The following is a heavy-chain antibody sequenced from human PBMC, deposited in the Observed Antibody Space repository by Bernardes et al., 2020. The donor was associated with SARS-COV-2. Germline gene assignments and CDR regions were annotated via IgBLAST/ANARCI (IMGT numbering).Heavy chain of an antibody. CDR2: IKRDGSET. Sequence: GSLRLSCAGSGFDFSDYWMTWVRQAPGKGLEWVANIKRDGSETYYEDSVKGRFTISRDNAKKLVFLQMNSLRAEDTAVFYCARSAGMDVWGQGTMVTVSS. CDR3: ARSAGMDV. J-gene: IGHJ6*02. V-gene: IGHV3-7*03. CDR1: GFDFSDYW.